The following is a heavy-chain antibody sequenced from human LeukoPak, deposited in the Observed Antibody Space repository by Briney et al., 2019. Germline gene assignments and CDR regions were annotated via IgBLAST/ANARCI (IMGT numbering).Heavy chain of an antibody. D-gene: IGHD3-22*01. V-gene: IGHV3-66*01. CDR1: GFTVSSNY. J-gene: IGHJ3*02. CDR3: AREYFYDSSGYSDSFDI. Sequence: PGGSLRLSCAASGFTVSSNYMSWVRQAPERGLEWVSIIYSDGKTYYADSVKGRFIISRDNSKNTLYLQMNTLRAEDTAVYYCAREYFYDSSGYSDSFDICGQGTMVTVSS. CDR2: IYSDGKT.